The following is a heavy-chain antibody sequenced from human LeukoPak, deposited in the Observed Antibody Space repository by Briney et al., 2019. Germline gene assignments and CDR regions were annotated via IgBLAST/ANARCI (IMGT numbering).Heavy chain of an antibody. J-gene: IGHJ4*02. Sequence: SETPSLTCTVSGGSISSGGYYWSWIRQHPGKGLEWIGYIYYSGSTYYNPSLKSRVTISVDTSKNQFSLKLSSVTAADTAVYYCARGYYYDSSGLFDYWGQGTLVTVSS. D-gene: IGHD3-22*01. CDR3: ARGYYYDSSGLFDY. V-gene: IGHV4-31*03. CDR2: IYYSGST. CDR1: GGSISSGGYY.